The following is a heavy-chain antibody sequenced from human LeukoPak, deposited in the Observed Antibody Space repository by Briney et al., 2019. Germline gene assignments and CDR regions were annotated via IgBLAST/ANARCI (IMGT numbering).Heavy chain of an antibody. Sequence: PGGSLRLSCAASGFTFSSYWMHWVRQAPGKGLMWVSRINSDGSSTSYADSVKGRFTISRDNAKNTLYLQMNSLRAEDTAVYYCERGNGGDNVFEIWGQGKMVTVSS. J-gene: IGHJ3*02. V-gene: IGHV3-74*01. CDR2: INSDGSST. CDR1: GFTFSSYW. D-gene: IGHD2-21*02. CDR3: ERGNGGDNVFEI.